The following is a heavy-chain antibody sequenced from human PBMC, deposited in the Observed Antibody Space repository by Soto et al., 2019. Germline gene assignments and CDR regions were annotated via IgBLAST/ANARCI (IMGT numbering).Heavy chain of an antibody. Sequence: PGESLKISCKASGYSFDSHYIGWVRQMPGKGLECMGIIYPGDSDATYSPSFQGQVTISADKSITTAYLQWSSLKASDTAMYFCARLEGAEAFYFDSSGYPIDPFDIWGQGTMVTVSS. D-gene: IGHD3-22*01. CDR2: IYPGDSDA. CDR3: ARLEGAEAFYFDSSGYPIDPFDI. CDR1: GYSFDSHY. J-gene: IGHJ3*02. V-gene: IGHV5-51*01.